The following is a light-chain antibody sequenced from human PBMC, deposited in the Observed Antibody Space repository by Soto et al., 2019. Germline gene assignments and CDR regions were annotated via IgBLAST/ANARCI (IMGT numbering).Light chain of an antibody. CDR2: DAS. J-gene: IGKJ4*01. CDR1: QSVFSY. Sequence: EIVLTQSPATRSLARCERATLSWSASQSVFSYLAWYQHKPGQAPRLLIYDASNRATGIPARFSGSGSGTYFTRTISSLEPEDFAVYYCPQRSNWPLTFGGGTKVDI. CDR3: PQRSNWPLT. V-gene: IGKV3-11*01.